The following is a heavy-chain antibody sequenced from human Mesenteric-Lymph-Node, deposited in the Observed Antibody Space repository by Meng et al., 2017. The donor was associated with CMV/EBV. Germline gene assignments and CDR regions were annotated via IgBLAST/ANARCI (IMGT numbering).Heavy chain of an antibody. J-gene: IGHJ6*02. CDR2: LSYDGSNI. Sequence: GESLKISCAASGFTFSTYAMHWVRQAPGKGLEWVAGLSYDGSNIYYADSVKGRFTISRDNSHNTLFLQMSSLRAEDTAVYYCAKDLISRPAASHYYYYGMDVWGQGTTVTVS. CDR3: AKDLISRPAASHYYYYGMDV. D-gene: IGHD2-2*01. V-gene: IGHV3-30*04. CDR1: GFTFSTYA.